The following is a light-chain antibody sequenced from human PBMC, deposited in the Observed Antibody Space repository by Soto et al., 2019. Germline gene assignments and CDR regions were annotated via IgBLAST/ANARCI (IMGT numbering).Light chain of an antibody. V-gene: IGKV1-39*01. CDR3: QQYGSSPLWT. Sequence: DIQMTQSPSSLSASVVDRVTITCVASHAITRYLNWYQQKSGQAPKLLINAASTLRSGVPSRFSGSGSGTDFTLTISRLEPEDFAVYYCQQYGSSPLWTFGQGTKVDIK. CDR1: HAITRY. J-gene: IGKJ1*01. CDR2: AAS.